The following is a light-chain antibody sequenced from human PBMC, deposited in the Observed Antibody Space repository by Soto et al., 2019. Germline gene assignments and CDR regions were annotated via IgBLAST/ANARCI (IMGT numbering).Light chain of an antibody. Sequence: EFVLTQSPGTLSFSPGERATLSCRASQTVRNNYLAWYQQKPGQAPRLLIFGASDRATGTPDRFSGSGSGTDFTLTISRLEPEDSAVYYCQQFDDSVTFGQGTRLEIK. CDR2: GAS. CDR1: QTVRNNY. J-gene: IGKJ5*01. V-gene: IGKV3-20*01. CDR3: QQFDDSVT.